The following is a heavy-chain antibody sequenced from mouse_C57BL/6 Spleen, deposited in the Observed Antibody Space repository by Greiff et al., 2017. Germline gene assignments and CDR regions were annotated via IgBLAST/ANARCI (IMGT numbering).Heavy chain of an antibody. CDR3: ADPYDYGSTYIASFAY. D-gene: IGHD1-1*02. Sequence: VQLQQSGAELVRPGASVTLSCKASGYTFTDYEMHWVKQTPVHGLEWIGAIDPETGGTAYNQKFKGKAILTADKSSSTAYMELRSLTSEDSAVYYCADPYDYGSTYIASFAYWGQGTLVTVSA. CDR1: GYTFTDYE. V-gene: IGHV1-15*01. CDR2: IDPETGGT. J-gene: IGHJ3*01.